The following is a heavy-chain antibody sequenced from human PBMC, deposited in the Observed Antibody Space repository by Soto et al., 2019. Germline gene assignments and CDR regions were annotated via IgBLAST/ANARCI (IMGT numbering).Heavy chain of an antibody. J-gene: IGHJ4*02. D-gene: IGHD3-3*01. CDR3: TTFGPRYYDFWGGYQTDY. Sequence: GGSLRLSCAASGFTFSNAWMNWVRQAPGKGLEWVGRIKSKTDGGTTDYAAPVKGRFTISRDDSKNTLYLQMNSLKTEDTAVYYCTTFGPRYYDFWGGYQTDYWGQGTLVTVSS. CDR2: IKSKTDGGTT. V-gene: IGHV3-15*07. CDR1: GFTFSNAW.